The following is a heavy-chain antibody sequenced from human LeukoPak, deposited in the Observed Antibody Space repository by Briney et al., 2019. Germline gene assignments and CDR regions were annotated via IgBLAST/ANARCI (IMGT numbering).Heavy chain of an antibody. CDR3: ARVYREYYYDSSGYSYYFDY. D-gene: IGHD3-22*01. CDR2: TYYKSKWYN. Sequence: SQTLSLTCAISGDSVSSNSAAWNWIRQSPSRGLEWLGRTYYKSKWYNDYAVSVKSRITINPDTSKNQFSLQLNSVTAADTAVYYCARVYREYYYDSSGYSYYFDYWGQGTLVTVSS. J-gene: IGHJ4*02. CDR1: GDSVSSNSAA. V-gene: IGHV6-1*01.